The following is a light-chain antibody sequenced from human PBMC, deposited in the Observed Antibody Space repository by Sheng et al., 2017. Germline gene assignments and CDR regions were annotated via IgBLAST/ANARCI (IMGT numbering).Light chain of an antibody. CDR1: SSDVGIFTH. J-gene: IGLJ2*01. CDR3: SLYTRSGTVL. Sequence: QSALTQPASVSGSPGQSITIPCTGSSSDVGIFTHVSWYQQHAGKAPKLILYEVNNRPSGISDRFSGSRSGNTASLSISRLQAEDEADYHCSLYTRSGTVLFAGGTKLTVL. V-gene: IGLV2-14*03. CDR2: EVN.